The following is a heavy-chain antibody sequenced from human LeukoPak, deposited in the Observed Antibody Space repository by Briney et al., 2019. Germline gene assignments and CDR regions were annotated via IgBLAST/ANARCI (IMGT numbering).Heavy chain of an antibody. Sequence: PSETLSLTCTVSHGSINSYYWSWIRQPPGKGLEWIGYIYYSGSTNYNPSLKSRVTISLDTSKNQLSLKLSSVTAADTAVYYCAGGIPIDYWGQGTLVTVSS. V-gene: IGHV4-59*01. D-gene: IGHD2-21*01. CDR3: AGGIPIDY. J-gene: IGHJ4*02. CDR2: IYYSGST. CDR1: HGSINSYY.